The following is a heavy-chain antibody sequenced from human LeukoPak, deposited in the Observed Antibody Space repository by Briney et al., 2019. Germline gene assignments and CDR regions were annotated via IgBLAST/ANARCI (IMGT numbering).Heavy chain of an antibody. Sequence: ASVKVSCKASGYTFTSYGISWVRQAPGQGLEWMGWISAYNGNTNYAQKLQGRVTMTTDTSTSTAYMELRSLRSDDTAVYYCARDETVWFGELPYYYYYYMDVWGKGTTVTVSS. D-gene: IGHD3-10*01. CDR3: ARDETVWFGELPYYYYYYMDV. J-gene: IGHJ6*03. CDR1: GYTFTSYG. CDR2: ISAYNGNT. V-gene: IGHV1-18*01.